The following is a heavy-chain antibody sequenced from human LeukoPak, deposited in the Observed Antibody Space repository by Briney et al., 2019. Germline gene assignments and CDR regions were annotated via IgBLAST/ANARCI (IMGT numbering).Heavy chain of an antibody. CDR3: AKDRTDEYYYDSSGYEY. J-gene: IGHJ4*02. D-gene: IGHD3-22*01. V-gene: IGHV3-23*01. CDR2: ISGSGGST. Sequence: GGSLRLSCAAPGFTFSSYAMSWVRQAPGKGLEWVSAISGSGGSTYYAASVKGRFTISRDNSKNTLYLQMNSLRAEDTAVYYCAKDRTDEYYYDSSGYEYWGQGTLVTVSS. CDR1: GFTFSSYA.